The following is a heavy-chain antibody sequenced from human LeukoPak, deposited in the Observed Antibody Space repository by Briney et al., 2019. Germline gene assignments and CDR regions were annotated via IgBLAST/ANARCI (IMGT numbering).Heavy chain of an antibody. D-gene: IGHD5-18*01. V-gene: IGHV4-39*07. Sequence: SETLSLTCTVSGVSISSSNSYWGWIRQPPGKGLEWIGSIYYSGNTYYNASLKSQVSISIDTSKNQFSLKLSSVTAADTAVYYCARAIGPQIQLWSFYYYYYMDVWGKGTTVTVSS. CDR2: IYYSGNT. CDR1: GVSISSSNSY. J-gene: IGHJ6*03. CDR3: ARAIGPQIQLWSFYYYYYMDV.